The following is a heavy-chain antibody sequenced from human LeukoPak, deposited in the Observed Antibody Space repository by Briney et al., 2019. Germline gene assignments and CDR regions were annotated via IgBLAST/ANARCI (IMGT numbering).Heavy chain of an antibody. V-gene: IGHV4-4*07. D-gene: IGHD3-9*01. CDR2: IYTSGST. Sequence: SETLSLTRTVSGGSISTYFWSCIRQPAGKGLEWVGRIYTSGSTNYNPPLKSRVTISVDTSKKRFSLKLSSVTAADTAVYYCARDTRYYDILTGYYYAEYFQHWGQGTLVTVSS. CDR3: ARDTRYYDILTGYYYAEYFQH. CDR1: GGSISTYF. J-gene: IGHJ1*01.